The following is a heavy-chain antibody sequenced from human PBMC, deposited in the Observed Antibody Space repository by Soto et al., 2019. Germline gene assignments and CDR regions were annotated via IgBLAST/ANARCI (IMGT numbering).Heavy chain of an antibody. CDR2: ISAYNGNT. V-gene: IGHV1-18*01. D-gene: IGHD5-12*01. CDR1: GYTFTSYG. J-gene: IGHJ3*02. Sequence: GASVKVSCKASGYTFTSYGISWVRQAPGQGLEWMGWISAYNGNTNYAQKLQGRVTMTTDTSTSTAYMELRSLRSDDTAVYYCVRDRGGYNSDAFDIWGQGTMVTVSS. CDR3: VRDRGGYNSDAFDI.